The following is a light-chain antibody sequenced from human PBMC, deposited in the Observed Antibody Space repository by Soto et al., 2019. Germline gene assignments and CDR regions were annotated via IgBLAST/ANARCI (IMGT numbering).Light chain of an antibody. Sequence: EIVLTQSPDTLSLSPGERATLSCRSSQTVRNNYLAWYQQKPGQAPRLLIYDASSRATGIPDRFSGGGSGTDFTLTISRLEPEDFAVYYCQQYGSSPATFGQGTKVDIK. V-gene: IGKV3-20*01. CDR3: QQYGSSPAT. J-gene: IGKJ1*01. CDR1: QTVRNNY. CDR2: DAS.